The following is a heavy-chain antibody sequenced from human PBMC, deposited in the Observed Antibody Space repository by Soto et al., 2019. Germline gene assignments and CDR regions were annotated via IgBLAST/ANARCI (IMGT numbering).Heavy chain of an antibody. CDR3: AREWKGPSGSYYYYYGMDV. CDR1: GFTFSSYG. V-gene: IGHV3-33*01. CDR2: IWYDGSNK. Sequence: GGSLRLSCAASGFTFSSYGMHWVRQAPGKGLEWVAVIWYDGSNKYYADSVKGRFTISRDNSKNTLYLQMNSLRAEDTAVYYCAREWKGPSGSYYYYYGMDVWGQGTTVTVSS. J-gene: IGHJ6*02. D-gene: IGHD1-26*01.